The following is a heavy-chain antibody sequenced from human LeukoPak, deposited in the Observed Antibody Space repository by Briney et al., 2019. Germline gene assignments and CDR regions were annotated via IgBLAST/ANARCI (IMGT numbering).Heavy chain of an antibody. CDR3: AREVISYYYYMDV. CDR2: ISSSGSTI. D-gene: IGHD3-3*02. CDR1: GFTFSSYE. J-gene: IGHJ6*03. V-gene: IGHV3-48*03. Sequence: GGSLRLSCAASGFTFSSYEMNWVRQAPGKGLEWVSYISSSGSTIYYADSVKGRFTISRDNAKNSLYLQMNSLRAEDTAVYYCAREVISYYYYMDVWGKGTTVTVSS.